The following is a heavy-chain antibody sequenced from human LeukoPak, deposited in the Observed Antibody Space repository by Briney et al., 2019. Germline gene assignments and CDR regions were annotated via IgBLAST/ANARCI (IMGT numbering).Heavy chain of an antibody. CDR2: IHYSGYT. D-gene: IGHD7-27*01. V-gene: IGHV4-59*01. J-gene: IGHJ2*01. Sequence: SETLSLTCAVSGGSISNYYCSWIRQPPGKGLEWLGYIHYSGYTNYNPSLKSRVTISVDTSKNQFSLHLSSVTAADTAVYYCARHWGSDWYFDLWGRGTLVTVSS. CDR1: GGSISNYY. CDR3: ARHWGSDWYFDL.